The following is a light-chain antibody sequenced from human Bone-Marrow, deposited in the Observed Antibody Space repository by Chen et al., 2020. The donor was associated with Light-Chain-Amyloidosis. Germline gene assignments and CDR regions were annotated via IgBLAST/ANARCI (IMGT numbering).Light chain of an antibody. V-gene: IGLV1-51*02. CDR3: ATWDSSLTVWM. Sequence: QSVLTQPPSVSAAPAQKVTLSCSGSNSNIGINYVSWYQQLPGTSPKLLIYENNQRPSEIPDRFSGSKSGTSATLGVAGLQTGDEADYYCATWDSSLTVWMFGGGTKLTVL. CDR2: ENN. J-gene: IGLJ3*02. CDR1: NSNIGINY.